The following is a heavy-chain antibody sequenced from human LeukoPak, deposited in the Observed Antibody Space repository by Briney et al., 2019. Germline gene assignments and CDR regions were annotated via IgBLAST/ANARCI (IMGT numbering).Heavy chain of an antibody. CDR2: ISGSGGST. J-gene: IGHJ4*02. V-gene: IGHV3-23*01. CDR3: AKEAAYYYDSSGYPIDY. D-gene: IGHD3-22*01. CDR1: GFTFSSYA. Sequence: GGSLGLSCAASGFTFSSYAMSWVRQAPGKGLEWVSAISGSGGSTYYADSVKGRFTISRDNSKNTLYLQMNSLRAEDTAVYYCAKEAAYYYDSSGYPIDYWGQGTLVTVSS.